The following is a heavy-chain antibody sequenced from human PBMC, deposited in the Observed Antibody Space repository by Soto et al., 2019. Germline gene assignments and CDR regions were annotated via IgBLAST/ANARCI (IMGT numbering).Heavy chain of an antibody. V-gene: IGHV3-30*18. Sequence: GGSLRLSCAASGFTFSSYGMHWVRQAPGKGLEWVAVISYDGSNKYYADSVKGRFTISRDNSKNTLHLQMNSLRAEDTAVYYCAKRGGEQWLALDNWFDPWGQGTLVTVSS. CDR1: GFTFSSYG. CDR2: ISYDGSNK. D-gene: IGHD6-19*01. J-gene: IGHJ5*02. CDR3: AKRGGEQWLALDNWFDP.